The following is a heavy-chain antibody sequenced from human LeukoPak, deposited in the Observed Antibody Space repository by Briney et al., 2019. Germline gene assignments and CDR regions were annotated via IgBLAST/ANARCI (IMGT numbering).Heavy chain of an antibody. Sequence: HPGGSLRLSCAASGFTFSSYAMRWVRQAPGKGLEWVAVISYDGSNKYYADSVKGRFTISRDNSKNTLYLQMNSLRAEDTAVYYCARVSVLLWFGEAFDIWGQGTMVTVSS. CDR2: ISYDGSNK. J-gene: IGHJ3*02. CDR3: ARVSVLLWFGEAFDI. CDR1: GFTFSSYA. D-gene: IGHD3-10*01. V-gene: IGHV3-30-3*01.